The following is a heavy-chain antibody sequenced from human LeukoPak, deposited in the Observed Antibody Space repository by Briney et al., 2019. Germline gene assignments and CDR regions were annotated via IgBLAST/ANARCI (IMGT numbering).Heavy chain of an antibody. J-gene: IGHJ5*02. V-gene: IGHV4-39*07. CDR2: IYYSGST. CDR1: GGSISSSSYY. D-gene: IGHD2-2*02. Sequence: SETLSLTCTVSGGSISSSSYYWGWIRQPPGKGLEWIGSIYYSGSTYYNPSLKSRVTISVDTSKNQFSLKLSSVTAADTAVYYCARSSPGAFYPYCSSTSCYSWFDPWGQGTLVTVSS. CDR3: ARSSPGAFYPYCSSTSCYSWFDP.